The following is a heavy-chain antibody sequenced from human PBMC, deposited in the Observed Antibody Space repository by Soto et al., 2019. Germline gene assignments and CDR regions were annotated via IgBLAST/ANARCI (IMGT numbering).Heavy chain of an antibody. J-gene: IGHJ4*02. CDR3: AKSGIAARYYFDY. D-gene: IGHD6-6*01. Sequence: QVQLVESGGGVVQPGRSLRLSCAASGFTFSSYGMHWVRQAPGKGLEWVAVISYDGSNKYYADSVKGRFPISKDNSKNTLYLQMISLRAEHTAVYYCAKSGIAARYYFDYWGQGTLVTVSS. V-gene: IGHV3-30*18. CDR1: GFTFSSYG. CDR2: ISYDGSNK.